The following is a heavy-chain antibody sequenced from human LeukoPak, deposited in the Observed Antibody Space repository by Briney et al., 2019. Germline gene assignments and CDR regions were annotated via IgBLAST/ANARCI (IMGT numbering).Heavy chain of an antibody. CDR2: ISGSGGGT. J-gene: IGHJ6*02. V-gene: IGHV3-23*01. Sequence: PGGSLRLSCAASGFTFSSNAMSWVRQAPGKGLEWVSGISGSGGGTYYADSVKGRFTISRDNSKNTLYLQMNSLRPEDTAVYYCAKGIAVRGNYYGMDVWGQGTTVTVSS. CDR3: AKGIAVRGNYYGMDV. CDR1: GFTFSSNA. D-gene: IGHD6-19*01.